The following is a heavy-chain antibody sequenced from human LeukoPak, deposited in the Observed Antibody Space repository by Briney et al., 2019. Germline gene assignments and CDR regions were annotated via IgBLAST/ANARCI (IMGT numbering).Heavy chain of an antibody. CDR3: ARAGYSYGTQYAY. D-gene: IGHD5-18*01. CDR2: INHSGST. J-gene: IGHJ4*02. Sequence: SETLSLTCAVYGGSFSGYYWSWIRQPPGKGLEWIGEINHSGSTNYNPSLKSRATISVDTSKNQFSLKLSSVTAADTAVYYCARAGYSYGTQYAYWGQGTLVTVSS. CDR1: GGSFSGYY. V-gene: IGHV4-34*01.